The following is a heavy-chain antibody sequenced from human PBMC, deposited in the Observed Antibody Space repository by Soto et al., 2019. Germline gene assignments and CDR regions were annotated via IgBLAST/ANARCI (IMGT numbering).Heavy chain of an antibody. CDR2: IWYDGSNK. CDR1: GFIFRTYA. CDR3: ARLGSKLELRDY. J-gene: IGHJ4*02. Sequence: QVQLVDSGGGVVQPGRSLRLSCATSGFIFRTYAMHWVRQAPGKGLEWVAVIWYDGSNKYYADSVKGRFTISRDNSKNTLYLQMNSLRAEDTAVYYCARLGSKLELRDYWGQGTLVTVSS. V-gene: IGHV3-33*08. D-gene: IGHD1-7*01.